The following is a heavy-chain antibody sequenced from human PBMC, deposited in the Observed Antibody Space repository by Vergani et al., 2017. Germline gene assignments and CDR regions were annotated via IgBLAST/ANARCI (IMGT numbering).Heavy chain of an antibody. D-gene: IGHD6-13*01. Sequence: QVQLQESGPGLVKPSQPLSLTCTVSGGSISSGSYYWSWIRQPAGKGLEWIGRIYTSGSTNYNPSLKSRVTISVDTSKNQFSLKLSSVTAADTAVYYCARQGGAGRFDYWGQGTLVTVSS. CDR2: IYTSGST. V-gene: IGHV4-61*02. CDR1: GGSISSGSYY. J-gene: IGHJ4*02. CDR3: ARQGGAGRFDY.